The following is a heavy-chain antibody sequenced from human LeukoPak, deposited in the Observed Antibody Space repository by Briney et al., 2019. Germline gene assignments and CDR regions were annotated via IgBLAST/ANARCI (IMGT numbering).Heavy chain of an antibody. CDR3: ARDSGVVLVDY. V-gene: IGHV1-46*01. CDR2: INPSGGST. J-gene: IGHJ4*02. CDR1: GYTFTSYY. D-gene: IGHD3-22*01. Sequence: GASVKVSCKASGYTFTSYYMHWVRQAPGQGLEWMGIINPSGGSTSYAQKFQGRVTMTRDTSTSTVYMELSNLRSEDTAVYYCARDSGVVLVDYWGQGTLVTVSS.